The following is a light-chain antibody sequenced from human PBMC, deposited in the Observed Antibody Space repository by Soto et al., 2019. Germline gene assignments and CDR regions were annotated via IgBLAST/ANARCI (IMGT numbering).Light chain of an antibody. CDR2: DAS. CDR1: QSVSSY. Sequence: EIVLTQPPASLSFSPGERATISCRASQSVSSYLAWYQQKPGQAPRLLIYDASNRATGIPARFSGSGSGTDFTLTISSLKPEDFAVYYCQQRSNWPRLTFGGGTKVDIK. J-gene: IGKJ4*01. CDR3: QQRSNWPRLT. V-gene: IGKV3-11*01.